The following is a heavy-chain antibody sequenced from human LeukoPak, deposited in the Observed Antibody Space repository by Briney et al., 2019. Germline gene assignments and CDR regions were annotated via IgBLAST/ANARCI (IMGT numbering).Heavy chain of an antibody. CDR3: TRKQWLAPFDY. CDR2: LYYTGTT. D-gene: IGHD6-19*01. J-gene: IGHJ4*02. V-gene: IGHV4-39*01. CDR1: GGSISSSSYY. Sequence: SETLSLTGTVSGGSISSSSYYWDWIRQSPGKGLEWIGSLYYTGTTYYNPSLKGRVSISVDTSKNQFSLKLSSVTAADTAVYYCTRKQWLAPFDYWGQGTLVTVSS.